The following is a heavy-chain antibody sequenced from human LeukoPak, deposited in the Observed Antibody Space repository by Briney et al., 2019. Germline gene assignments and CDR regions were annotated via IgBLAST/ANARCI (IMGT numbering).Heavy chain of an antibody. D-gene: IGHD4-11*01. Sequence: GGSLTLSCAASGFTYSHYGMHWVRQVPGKGLEWVAVIWSDGTEKYYGDAVKGRFTSSRDNSMKTLYLQMNSLRGDDTAVYYCAKDAQRGFDYSNSLESWGQGTLVTVSS. CDR2: IWSDGTEK. CDR1: GFTYSHYG. J-gene: IGHJ5*01. CDR3: AKDAQRGFDYSNSLES. V-gene: IGHV3-33*06.